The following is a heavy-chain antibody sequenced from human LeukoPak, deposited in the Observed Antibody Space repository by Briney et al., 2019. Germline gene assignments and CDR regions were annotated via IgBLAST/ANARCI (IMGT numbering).Heavy chain of an antibody. Sequence: PGGSLRLSCAPSEVSHTGKHMSWVRQAPGQGLEGVALIYDYGSKHYTESVTGRFTISRDSSKNTVYLQMNSLRFEDTAIYYCAIERDSLIRGVLGAMDVWGKGTTVTVSS. V-gene: IGHV3-53*01. J-gene: IGHJ6*03. CDR1: EVSHTGKH. D-gene: IGHD3-10*01. CDR2: IYDYGSK. CDR3: AIERDSLIRGVLGAMDV.